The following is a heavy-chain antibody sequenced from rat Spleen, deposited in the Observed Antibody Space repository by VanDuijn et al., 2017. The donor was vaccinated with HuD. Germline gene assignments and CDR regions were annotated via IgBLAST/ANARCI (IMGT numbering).Heavy chain of an antibody. CDR1: GFTFSDYY. V-gene: IGHV5-22*01. D-gene: IGHD1-11*01. Sequence: EVQLVESGGGLVQPGRSLKLSCAASGFTFSDYYMAWVRQAPKKGLEWVASISYEGSSTYYGDSVKGRFTISRDNAKSTLYLQMNSLRSEDTATYYCARHATDYGGPFDYWGQGVMVTVSS. CDR3: ARHATDYGGPFDY. J-gene: IGHJ2*01. CDR2: ISYEGSST.